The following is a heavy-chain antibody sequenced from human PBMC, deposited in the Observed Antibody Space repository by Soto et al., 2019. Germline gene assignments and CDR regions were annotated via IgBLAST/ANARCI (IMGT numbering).Heavy chain of an antibody. Sequence: AGWSLRLSCVSSGFTFIDYAMTWVRQAPGKGLEWVATISATGGNIEYTDSLKGRFTISRDNSKNTLYLQLNGLTSDDTAVHYCAKVAGGLGYFDLWGRGTLVTVSS. CDR3: AKVAGGLGYFDL. D-gene: IGHD3-16*01. V-gene: IGHV3-23*01. J-gene: IGHJ2*01. CDR1: GFTFIDYA. CDR2: ISATGGNI.